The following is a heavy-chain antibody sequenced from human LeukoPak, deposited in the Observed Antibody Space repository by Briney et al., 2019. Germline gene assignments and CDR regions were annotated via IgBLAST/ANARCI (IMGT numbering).Heavy chain of an antibody. CDR2: IYTSGST. CDR3: ARGPPPDFDY. Sequence: SETLSLTCTVSGGSISSGSYYWSWIRQPAGKGLEWIGRIYTSGSTNYNPSLKSRVTISVDTSKNQFSLKLSSVTAAGTAVYYCARGPPPDFDYWGRGTLVTVSS. V-gene: IGHV4-61*02. J-gene: IGHJ4*02. CDR1: GGSISSGSYY.